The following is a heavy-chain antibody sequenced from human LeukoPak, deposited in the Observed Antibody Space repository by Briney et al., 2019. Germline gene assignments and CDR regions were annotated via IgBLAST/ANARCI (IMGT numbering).Heavy chain of an antibody. Sequence: PGGSLRLSCEASGLTFNKYWMTWVRQAPGKGLEWVANIKQDGSEKNYVDSVKGRFTISRDNAKNSLSLRMNSLSAEDTAVYYCAKSKWERLLFTHSDYWGQGTLVTVSS. J-gene: IGHJ4*02. V-gene: IGHV3-7*01. CDR3: AKSKWERLLFTHSDY. CDR1: GLTFNKYW. D-gene: IGHD1-26*01. CDR2: IKQDGSEK.